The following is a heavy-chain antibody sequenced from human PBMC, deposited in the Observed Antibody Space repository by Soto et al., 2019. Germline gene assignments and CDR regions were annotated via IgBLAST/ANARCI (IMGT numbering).Heavy chain of an antibody. CDR1: GFTFSSYG. CDR3: AKDQYYYDSSGYYPLSYYYYGMDV. V-gene: IGHV3-30*18. Sequence: GGSLRLSCAASGFTFSSYGIHWVRQAPGKGLEWVAVISYDGSNKYYADSVKGRFTISRDNSKNTLYLQMNSLRAEDTAVYYCAKDQYYYDSSGYYPLSYYYYGMDVWGQGTTVTVFS. CDR2: ISYDGSNK. D-gene: IGHD3-22*01. J-gene: IGHJ6*02.